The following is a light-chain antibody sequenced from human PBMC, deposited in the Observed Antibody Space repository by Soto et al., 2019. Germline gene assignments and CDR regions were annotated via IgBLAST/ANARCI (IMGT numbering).Light chain of an antibody. J-gene: IGKJ1*01. CDR3: QQYGSSSWT. V-gene: IGKV3-20*01. CDR1: LSVSSNY. Sequence: EIVLTQSPGTLSLSPGERATLSCRASLSVSSNYLAWYQQKPGQAPRLLIFGASSRATGIPDRFSGSGSGTDFTLTISRLEPEDFAVYYCQQYGSSSWTFGQGTKVEIK. CDR2: GAS.